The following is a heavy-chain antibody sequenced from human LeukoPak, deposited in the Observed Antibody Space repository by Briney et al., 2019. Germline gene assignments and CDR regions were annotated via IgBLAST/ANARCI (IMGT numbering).Heavy chain of an antibody. CDR3: ARAARVVQRPRPQYYFDY. V-gene: IGHV1-46*01. CDR2: INPSGGST. Sequence: ASVKVSCKASGYTFTSYYMHWVRQAPGQGLEWMGIINPSGGSTSYAQKFQGRVTMSRDTSTSTVYMELSSLRSDDTAVYYCARAARVVQRPRPQYYFDYWGQGTLVTVSS. D-gene: IGHD2-15*01. CDR1: GYTFTSYY. J-gene: IGHJ4*02.